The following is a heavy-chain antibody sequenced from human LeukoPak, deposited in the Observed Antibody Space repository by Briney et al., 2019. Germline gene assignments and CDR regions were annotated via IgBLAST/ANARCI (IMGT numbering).Heavy chain of an antibody. V-gene: IGHV5-51*01. CDR1: RDTFINSW. J-gene: IGHJ4*02. Sequence: GESLKISCAGSRDTFINSWIGWVRQMPGKGLEWMGIIYPGDSDIRYSPSFQGQVTISADKSISTAYLQWSSLRASDTAIYYCARHLLTPGGSYYFDFWGQGTLVTVSS. CDR2: IYPGDSDI. CDR3: ARHLLTPGGSYYFDF. D-gene: IGHD1-26*01.